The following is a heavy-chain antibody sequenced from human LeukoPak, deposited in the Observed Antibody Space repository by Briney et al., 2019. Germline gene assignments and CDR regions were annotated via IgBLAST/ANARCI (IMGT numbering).Heavy chain of an antibody. CDR1: GIIFSTYG. CDR2: IWYDGSKA. CDR3: AKDYCGGHCYTPPLGFNY. Sequence: PGRSLRLSCVASGIIFSTYGMHWVRQAPGKGLEWVAVIWYDGSKAYYADSVTGRFTRSRENDNNRVYLKMKSLRDEEMDVYYCAKDYCGGHCYTPPLGFNYWGQGTLVTVSS. J-gene: IGHJ4*02. V-gene: IGHV3-33*06. D-gene: IGHD2-21*02.